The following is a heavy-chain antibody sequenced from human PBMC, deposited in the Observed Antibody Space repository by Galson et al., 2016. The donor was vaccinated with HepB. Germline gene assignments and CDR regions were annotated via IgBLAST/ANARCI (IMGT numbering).Heavy chain of an antibody. Sequence: SLRLSCAVSGFTLSTYSTNWVRQAPGKGLEWIAYIRSRSNDRAILYAGSVKGRFTISGDNAESMYLQMNSLRDEDTAVYYCVRDHDWGFDYWGQGALVTVSS. J-gene: IGHJ4*02. V-gene: IGHV3-48*02. CDR2: IRSRSNDRAI. D-gene: IGHD7-27*01. CDR1: GFTLSTYS. CDR3: VRDHDWGFDY.